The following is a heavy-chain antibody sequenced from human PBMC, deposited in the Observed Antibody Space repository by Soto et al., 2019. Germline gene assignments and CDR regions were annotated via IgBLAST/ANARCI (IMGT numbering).Heavy chain of an antibody. J-gene: IGHJ6*03. V-gene: IGHV1-18*01. CDR3: ARDRGVAPPVAGNTHYYYYMDD. CDR1: GYSFTNYG. CDR2: ISVYNGNT. Sequence: QDRLVQSGVEVKKPGASVRVSCKASGYSFTNYGITWVRQAPGQGFEWMGWISVYNGNTNYAQKFKGRVTLTTDASTSTAYLELRSLRSDDTAVYYCARDRGVAPPVAGNTHYYYYMDDWGKGTTVTVSS. D-gene: IGHD6-19*01.